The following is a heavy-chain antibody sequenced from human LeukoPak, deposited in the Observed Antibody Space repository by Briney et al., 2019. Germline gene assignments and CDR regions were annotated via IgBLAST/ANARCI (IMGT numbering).Heavy chain of an antibody. CDR2: IYPGDSDT. J-gene: IGHJ4*02. CDR1: GYSFTSYW. D-gene: IGHD6-13*01. V-gene: IGHV5-51*01. CDR3: ARLSIAAAGTLDY. Sequence: RGESLKISCKGSGYSFTSYWIGWVRQMPGKGLEWMGIIYPGDSDTRYSPSFQGQVTISADKSISTAYLQWSSLKASDTAIYYCARLSIAAAGTLDYWGQGTLVTVSS.